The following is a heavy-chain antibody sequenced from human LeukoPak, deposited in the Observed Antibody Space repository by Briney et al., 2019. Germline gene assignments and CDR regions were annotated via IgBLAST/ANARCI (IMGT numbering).Heavy chain of an antibody. CDR2: IIPILGIA. D-gene: IGHD1-26*01. V-gene: IGHV1-69*04. CDR3: APEPRYSGSYGDY. Sequence: ASVKVSCKASGGTFSSYAISWVRQAPGQGLEWMGRIIPILGIANYAQKFQGRVTITADKSTSTAYMELSSLRSEDTAVYYCAPEPRYSGSYGDYWGQGTLVTVSS. CDR1: GGTFSSYA. J-gene: IGHJ4*02.